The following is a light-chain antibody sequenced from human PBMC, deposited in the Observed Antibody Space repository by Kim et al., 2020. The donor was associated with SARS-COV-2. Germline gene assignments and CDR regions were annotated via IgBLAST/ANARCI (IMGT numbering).Light chain of an antibody. CDR1: RSNVGGGYD. CDR2: NSD. V-gene: IGLV1-40*01. J-gene: IGLJ1*01. Sequence: TISRTGSRSNVGGGYDAHWYQHLPGRAPKLLIYNSDIRPSGVPDRFSGSKSGSSASLAITGLQTEDAADYFCQSYDYRLSGSYVFGTGTQLTVL. CDR3: QSYDYRLSGSYV.